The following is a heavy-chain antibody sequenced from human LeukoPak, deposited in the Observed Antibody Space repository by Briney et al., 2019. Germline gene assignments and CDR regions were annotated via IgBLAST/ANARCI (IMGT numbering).Heavy chain of an antibody. CDR3: ASGPYSNYGWFDP. CDR2: INPNSGGT. V-gene: IGHV1-2*02. J-gene: IGHJ5*02. D-gene: IGHD4-11*01. Sequence: AAVKVTCKASGYTFTGYYMHWVRQAPGQGLEWMGWINPNSGGTNYAQKFQGRVTMTRDTSISTAYMELSRLRSDDTAVYYCASGPYSNYGWFDPWGQGTLVSVSS. CDR1: GYTFTGYY.